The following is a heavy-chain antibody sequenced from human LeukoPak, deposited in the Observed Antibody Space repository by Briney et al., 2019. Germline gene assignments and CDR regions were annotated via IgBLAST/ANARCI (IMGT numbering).Heavy chain of an antibody. D-gene: IGHD6-19*01. V-gene: IGHV3-23*01. CDR1: GFTFDSYA. Sequence: GGSLRLSCAAAGFTFDSYAMSWVRKAPGKGLKWVSTISGSGDSTYYADSVKGRFTISRDNFKNTLNLQMTSLRAEDTALYYCAKPSSSGWSYFANWGQGTLVTVSS. CDR3: AKPSSSGWSYFAN. J-gene: IGHJ4*02. CDR2: ISGSGDST.